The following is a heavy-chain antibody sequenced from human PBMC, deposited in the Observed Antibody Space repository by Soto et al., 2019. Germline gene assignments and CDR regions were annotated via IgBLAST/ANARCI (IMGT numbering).Heavy chain of an antibody. Sequence: QVQLVQSAAEVKKPGASVKVSCKASGYTLTNYAISWVRQAPGQGPEWMGWINTYNGNSNYAQKFQGRVTMTTDTXTNTAYMELRSLISDDTAVYYCARDCTGGSCFCIYWGQGTLVTVSS. CDR2: INTYNGNS. J-gene: IGHJ4*02. CDR3: ARDCTGGSCFCIY. D-gene: IGHD2-15*01. V-gene: IGHV1-18*01. CDR1: GYTLTNYA.